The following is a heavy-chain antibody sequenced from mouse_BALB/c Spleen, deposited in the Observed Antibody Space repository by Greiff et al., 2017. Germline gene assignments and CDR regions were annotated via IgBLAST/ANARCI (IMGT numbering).Heavy chain of an antibody. J-gene: IGHJ1*01. CDR1: GFDFSRYW. CDR3: ARPGGKLWYFDV. D-gene: IGHD2-1*01. V-gene: IGHV4-1*02. Sequence: EVKLLESGGGLVQPGGSLKLSCAASGFDFSRYWMSWVRQAPGKGLEWIGEINPDSSTINYTPSLKDKFIISRDNAKNTLYLQMSKVRSEDTALYYCARPGGKLWYFDVWGAGTTVTVSS. CDR2: INPDSSTI.